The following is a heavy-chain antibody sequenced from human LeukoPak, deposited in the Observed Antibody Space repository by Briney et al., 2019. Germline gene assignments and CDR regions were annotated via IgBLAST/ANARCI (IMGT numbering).Heavy chain of an antibody. CDR1: GGTFSSYA. Sequence: SVKVSCKASGGTFSSYAISWVRQAPGQGLEWMGRIIPILGIANYAQKFRGRVTITADKSASTAYMELSSLRSEDTAVYYCARMEVTMTQYGMDVWGQGTTVTVSS. J-gene: IGHJ6*02. D-gene: IGHD3-22*01. CDR2: IIPILGIA. V-gene: IGHV1-69*04. CDR3: ARMEVTMTQYGMDV.